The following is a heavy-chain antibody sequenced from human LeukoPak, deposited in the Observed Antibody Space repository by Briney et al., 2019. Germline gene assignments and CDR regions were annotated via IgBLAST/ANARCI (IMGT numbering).Heavy chain of an antibody. CDR3: ARGSISVAAAGRIDY. V-gene: IGHV3-11*01. D-gene: IGHD6-13*01. CDR1: GFTFSDYY. Sequence: GGPLRLSCAASGFTFSDYYMSWIRQAPGKGLEWVSYISSGGNTIYYADSVKGRFTISRDNAKNSLYLQMNSLRAEDTAVYYCARGSISVAAAGRIDYWGQGTLVTVSS. CDR2: ISSGGNTI. J-gene: IGHJ4*02.